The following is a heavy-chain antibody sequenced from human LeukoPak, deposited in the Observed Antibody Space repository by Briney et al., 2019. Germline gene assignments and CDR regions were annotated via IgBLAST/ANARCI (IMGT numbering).Heavy chain of an antibody. CDR2: IYYSGST. J-gene: IGHJ4*02. V-gene: IGHV4-39*01. Sequence: SETLSLTCAVSGGSISSNSYYWGWIRQPPGKGLEWIGSIYYSGSTYYNPSLKSRVTISVDTSKNQFSLKLSSVTAADTAVYYCASYSSSWYLVGYFDYWGQGTLVTVSS. CDR3: ASYSSSWYLVGYFDY. D-gene: IGHD6-13*01. CDR1: GGSISSNSYY.